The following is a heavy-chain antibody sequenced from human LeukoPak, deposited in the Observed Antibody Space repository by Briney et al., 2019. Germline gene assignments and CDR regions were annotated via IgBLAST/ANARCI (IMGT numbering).Heavy chain of an antibody. CDR1: GFTVSSNY. V-gene: IGHV3-53*01. Sequence: GGSLRLSCAASGFTVSSNYLSWVRQAPGKGLDWVSVIYSGGSTYYADSVKGRFTISRDNSKNTMYLQMNSLAAEDTAIYYCARGPTMYGLDVWGQGTTVTVSS. J-gene: IGHJ6*02. CDR3: ARGPTMYGLDV. CDR2: IYSGGST.